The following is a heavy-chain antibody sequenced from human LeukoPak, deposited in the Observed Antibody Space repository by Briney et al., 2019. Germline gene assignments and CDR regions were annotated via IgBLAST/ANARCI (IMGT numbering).Heavy chain of an antibody. CDR2: IIPIFGTA. D-gene: IGHD1-1*01. Sequence: GASVKVSCKASGGTFSSYAISWVRQAPGQGLEWMGGIIPIFGTANYAQKFQGRVTITADESTSTAYMELSSLRSEDTAVYYCAREHPGGYYLDYWGQGTLVTVSS. J-gene: IGHJ4*02. V-gene: IGHV1-69*13. CDR1: GGTFSSYA. CDR3: AREHPGGYYLDY.